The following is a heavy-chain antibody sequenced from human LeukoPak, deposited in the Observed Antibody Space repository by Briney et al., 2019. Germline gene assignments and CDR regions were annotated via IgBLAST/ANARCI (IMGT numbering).Heavy chain of an antibody. D-gene: IGHD3-16*02. CDR1: GYTFKNYD. J-gene: IGHJ4*02. V-gene: IGHV1-8*02. Sequence: GASVKVSCKASGYTFKNYDINWVRQATGQGLEWMGWMNPNSGNTGYAQKFQGRVTMTRNTSISTAYMELSSLRSEGTAVYYCARGFPKGYDYVWGSYRYTSDYWGQGTLVTVSS. CDR2: MNPNSGNT. CDR3: ARGFPKGYDYVWGSYRYTSDY.